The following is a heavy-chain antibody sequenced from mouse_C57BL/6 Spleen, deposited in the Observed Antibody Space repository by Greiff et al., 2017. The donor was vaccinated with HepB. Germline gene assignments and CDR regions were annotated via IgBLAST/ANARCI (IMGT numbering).Heavy chain of an antibody. Sequence: QVQLQQSGAELVKPGASVKISCKASGYAFSSYWMNWVKQRPGKGLEWIGQIYPGDGDTNYNGKFKGKATLTADKSSSTAYMQLSSLTSEDSAVYFCARGYYGSSSMDYWGQGTSVTVSS. CDR2: IYPGDGDT. J-gene: IGHJ4*01. CDR1: GYAFSSYW. D-gene: IGHD1-1*01. V-gene: IGHV1-80*01. CDR3: ARGYYGSSSMDY.